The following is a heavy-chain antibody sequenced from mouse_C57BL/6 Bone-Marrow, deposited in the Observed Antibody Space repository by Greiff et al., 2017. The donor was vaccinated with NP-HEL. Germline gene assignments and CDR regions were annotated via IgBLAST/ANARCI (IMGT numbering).Heavy chain of an antibody. CDR2: IDPEDGET. Sequence: EVKLVESGAELVKPGASVKLSCTASGFNIKDYYMHWVKQRTEQGLEWIGRIDPEDGETKYAPKFQGKATIPADTSSNTAYLQLSSLTSEDTAVYYCASYYDYDGWYFDVWGTGTTVTVSS. J-gene: IGHJ1*03. D-gene: IGHD2-4*01. V-gene: IGHV14-2*01. CDR3: ASYYDYDGWYFDV. CDR1: GFNIKDYY.